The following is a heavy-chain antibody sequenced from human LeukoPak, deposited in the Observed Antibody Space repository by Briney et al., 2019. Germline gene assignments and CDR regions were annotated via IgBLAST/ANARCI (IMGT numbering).Heavy chain of an antibody. CDR3: ARGVLYRGGSRNLPFDY. J-gene: IGHJ4*02. CDR2: ISGTGTGT. V-gene: IGHV3-23*01. D-gene: IGHD5-24*01. Sequence: GGSLRLSCAASGFTFNSYAMTWVRQAPGKGLEWVSVISGTGTGTYDADSVKGRFTISRDNSKNTLYLQMNALRAEDTAVYYCARGVLYRGGSRNLPFDYWGQGTLVTVSS. CDR1: GFTFNSYA.